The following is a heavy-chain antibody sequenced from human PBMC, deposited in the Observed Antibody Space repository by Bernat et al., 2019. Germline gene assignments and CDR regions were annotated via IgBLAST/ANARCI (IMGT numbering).Heavy chain of an antibody. CDR1: GFSLRHYG. J-gene: IGHJ5*02. CDR2: LWHDGSRK. CDR3: ARDIDTSSHYSNFDP. D-gene: IGHD3-3*01. Sequence: QVQVVESGGGVVQPGRSLRLSCAASGFSLRHYGMHWVRQAPGKGLEWVAVLWHDGSRKYYADSVKGRLTVSRDNSEITLYLQMDSLRAEDTAVYYCARDIDTSSHYSNFDPWGQGTLVTVSS. V-gene: IGHV3-33*01.